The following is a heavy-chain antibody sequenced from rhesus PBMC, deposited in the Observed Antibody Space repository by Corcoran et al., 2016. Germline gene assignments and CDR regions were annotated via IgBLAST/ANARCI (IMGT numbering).Heavy chain of an antibody. D-gene: IGHD5-24*01. Sequence: EVQLVESGGGLAKPGGSLRLSCAGSGFTFSNYWMNWVRQAPGKGLEWVSAINSGGGSTYYAASVKGRFTISRDNSKNTLSLQMNSLRAEDTAVYYCAKIFGRYSGYSYFDYWGQGVLVTVSS. CDR3: AKIFGRYSGYSYFDY. CDR2: INSGGGST. CDR1: GFTFSNYW. V-gene: IGHV3S25*01. J-gene: IGHJ4*01.